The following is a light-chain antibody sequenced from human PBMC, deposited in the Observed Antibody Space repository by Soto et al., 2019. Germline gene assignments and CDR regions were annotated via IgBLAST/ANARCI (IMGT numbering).Light chain of an antibody. CDR1: RSNIGNNA. J-gene: IGLJ3*02. CDR3: ATWDDSLNARGV. CDR2: NNN. Sequence: QSVLTQPPSASGTPGQRVTISCSGSRSNIGNNAVTWYQQFPGTAPKLLLYNNNQRPSGVPDRLSGSKSGTSDSLAISGLQAEDEADYYCATWDDSLNARGVFGGGTKLTVL. V-gene: IGLV1-44*01.